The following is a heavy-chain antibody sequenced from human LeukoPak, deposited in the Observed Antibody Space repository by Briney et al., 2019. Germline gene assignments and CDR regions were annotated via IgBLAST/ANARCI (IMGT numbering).Heavy chain of an antibody. CDR2: MSGGGGST. V-gene: IGHV3-23*01. D-gene: IGHD5-24*01. CDR3: AKALDGDYYYYYMHV. CDR1: GFTFSSFA. J-gene: IGHJ6*03. Sequence: GGSLRLSCEGSGFTFSSFAMTWVRQAPGKGREWVSAMSGGGGSTYYAESVKGRFTVSRDNSNNRVYLQMASLRAEDTAVYYCAKALDGDYYYYYMHVWGNGTTVIVSS.